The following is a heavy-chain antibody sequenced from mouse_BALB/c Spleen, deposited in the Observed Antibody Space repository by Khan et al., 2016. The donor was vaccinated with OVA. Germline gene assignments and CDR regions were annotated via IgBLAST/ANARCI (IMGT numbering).Heavy chain of an antibody. J-gene: IGHJ4*01. CDR2: INTETGDP. CDR1: GYTFTDYS. Sequence: QIQLVQSGPELKKPGETVKISCKASGYTFTDYSMHWVKQAPGKGLKWMGCINTETGDPTYADDFKGRFAFSLETSASTAYLQLTNLTNEDTATYFCARKTTTAPYDAMDYWGQGTSVTVTS. CDR3: ARKTTTAPYDAMDY. D-gene: IGHD1-2*01. V-gene: IGHV9-2-1*01.